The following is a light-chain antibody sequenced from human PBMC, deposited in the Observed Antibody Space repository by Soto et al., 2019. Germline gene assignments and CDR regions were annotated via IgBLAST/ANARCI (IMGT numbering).Light chain of an antibody. CDR2: EGS. V-gene: IGLV2-23*01. CDR1: SSDVGSYNL. CDR3: CSYAGSSTP. Sequence: QCGMSGPACVSGAAGEGITISCTGTSSDVGSYNLVSWYQQHPGKAPKLMIYEGSKRPSGVSNRFSGSKSGNTASLTISGLQAEDEADYYCCSYAGSSTPFGTGTKVTVL. J-gene: IGLJ1*01.